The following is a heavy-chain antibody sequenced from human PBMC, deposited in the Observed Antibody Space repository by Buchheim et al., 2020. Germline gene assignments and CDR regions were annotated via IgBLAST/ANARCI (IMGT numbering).Heavy chain of an antibody. Sequence: QLQLQESGSGLVKPSQTLSLTCAVSGGSISSGGYSWSWIRQPPGKGLEWIGYIYHSGSTYYNPSLKSRVTISVDRSKNQFSLKLSSVTAADTAVYYCARAGVTIFGVVIIPDWFDPWGQGTL. V-gene: IGHV4-30-2*01. D-gene: IGHD3-3*01. CDR2: IYHSGST. CDR1: GGSISSGGYS. J-gene: IGHJ5*02. CDR3: ARAGVTIFGVVIIPDWFDP.